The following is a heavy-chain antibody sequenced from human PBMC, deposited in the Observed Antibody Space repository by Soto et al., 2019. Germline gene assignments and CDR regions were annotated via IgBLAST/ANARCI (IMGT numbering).Heavy chain of an antibody. CDR1: GDNVSINSAP. D-gene: IGHD5-18*01. J-gene: IGHJ4*02. V-gene: IGHV6-1*01. CDR2: TYYRSKWYN. CDR3: ARNEVYESSKLDTAMVTPFDY. Sequence: SQTLSLTCSISGDNVSINSAPWNWIRQSKSRGLDLVGRTYYRSKWYNDYAVSVKSRITINPDTSKNQFSLQLNSVTPEDTAVYYCARNEVYESSKLDTAMVTPFDYWGQGTLVTVSS.